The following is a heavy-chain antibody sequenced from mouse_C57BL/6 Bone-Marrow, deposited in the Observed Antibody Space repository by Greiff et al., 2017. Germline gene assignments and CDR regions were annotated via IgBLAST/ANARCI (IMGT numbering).Heavy chain of an antibody. Sequence: QVQLKESGPGLVAPSQSLSITCTVSGFSLTSYAISWVRQPPGTGLEWLGVIWTGGGTNYNSALKSRLSISKDNSKSQVFLKMNSLQTDDTARYYCAKNEAYYSNYEGFAYWGQGTLVTVSA. CDR2: IWTGGGT. CDR1: GFSLTSYA. V-gene: IGHV2-9-1*01. D-gene: IGHD2-5*01. J-gene: IGHJ3*01. CDR3: AKNEAYYSNYEGFAY.